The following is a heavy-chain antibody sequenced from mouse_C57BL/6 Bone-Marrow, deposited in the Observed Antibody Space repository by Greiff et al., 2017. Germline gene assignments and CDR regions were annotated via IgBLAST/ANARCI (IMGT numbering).Heavy chain of an antibody. J-gene: IGHJ1*03. CDR3: ARTVLRPHWYFDV. CDR2: IYPGDGDT. V-gene: IGHV1-80*01. Sequence: VQLQQSGAELVKPGASVKISCKASGYAFSSYWMNWVKQRPGKGLEWIGQIYPGDGDTNYNGKFKGKATLTADKSSSTAYMQLSSLTSEDSAVYFCARTVLRPHWYFDVWGTGTTVTVSS. CDR1: GYAFSSYW. D-gene: IGHD1-2*01.